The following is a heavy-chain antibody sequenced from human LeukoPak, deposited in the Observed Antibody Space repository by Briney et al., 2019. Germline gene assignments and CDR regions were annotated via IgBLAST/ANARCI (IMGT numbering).Heavy chain of an antibody. V-gene: IGHV1-2*02. CDR1: GYTFTGYY. CDR3: AREASSSWYGRCDY. D-gene: IGHD6-13*01. Sequence: ASVKVSCKASGYTFTGYYMHWVRQAPGQGREWMGWINPNSGGTNYAQKFQGRVTMTRDPSISTAYMELSRLRSDGTAVYYCAREASSSWYGRCDYWGQGTLVTVSS. J-gene: IGHJ4*02. CDR2: INPNSGGT.